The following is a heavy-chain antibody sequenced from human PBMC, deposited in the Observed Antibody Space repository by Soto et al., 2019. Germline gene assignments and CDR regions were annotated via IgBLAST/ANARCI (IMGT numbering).Heavy chain of an antibody. D-gene: IGHD6-13*01. Sequence: GGSLRLSCAASGFTFSSYSMNWVRQAPGKGLEWVSSISSSSSYIYYADSVKGRFTISRDNAKNSLYLQMNSLRAEDTAVYYCARVYSSLRENDAFDIWGQGTRVTVSS. CDR3: ARVYSSLRENDAFDI. CDR2: ISSSSSYI. CDR1: GFTFSSYS. V-gene: IGHV3-21*01. J-gene: IGHJ3*02.